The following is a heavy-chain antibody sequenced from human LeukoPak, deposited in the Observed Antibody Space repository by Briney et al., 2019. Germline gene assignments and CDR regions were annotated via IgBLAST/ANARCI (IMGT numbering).Heavy chain of an antibody. D-gene: IGHD2-2*01. Sequence: GGSLRLSCAASGFTFSDYYMSWIRQAPGKGLEWVSYISSSGSTIYYADSVKGRFTISRDNAKNSLYLQMNSLRAEDTAVYYCARHSWDGIVVVPAASWPLDYWGQGTLVTVSS. CDR1: GFTFSDYY. CDR3: ARHSWDGIVVVPAASWPLDY. CDR2: ISSSGSTI. V-gene: IGHV3-11*04. J-gene: IGHJ4*02.